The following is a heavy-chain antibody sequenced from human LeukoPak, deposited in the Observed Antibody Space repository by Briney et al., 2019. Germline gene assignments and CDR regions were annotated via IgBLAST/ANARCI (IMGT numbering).Heavy chain of an antibody. CDR1: GFTFSSYG. CDR2: ISYDGSNK. D-gene: IGHD2/OR15-2a*01. J-gene: IGHJ5*02. V-gene: IGHV3-30*18. CDR3: AKDRLSYEYWFDP. Sequence: TGGSLRLSCAASGFTFSSYGMHWVRQAPGKGLEWVAVISYDGSNKYYADSVKGRFTISRDNSKNTLYLQMNSLRAEDTAVYYCAKDRLSYEYWFDPWGQGTLVTVSS.